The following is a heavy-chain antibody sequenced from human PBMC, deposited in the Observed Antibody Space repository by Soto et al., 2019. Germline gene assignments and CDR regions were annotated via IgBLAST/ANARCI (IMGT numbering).Heavy chain of an antibody. Sequence: SETLSLTCAVSGGSISSSNWWSWVRQPPGKGLEWIGEIYHSGSTNYNPSLKSRVTISVDKSKNQFSLKLHSVTAADMAVYYCASRLGDFWSGYYSLDYWGQGTLVTVSS. CDR3: ASRLGDFWSGYYSLDY. J-gene: IGHJ4*02. V-gene: IGHV4-4*02. CDR1: GGSISSSNW. CDR2: IYHSGST. D-gene: IGHD3-3*01.